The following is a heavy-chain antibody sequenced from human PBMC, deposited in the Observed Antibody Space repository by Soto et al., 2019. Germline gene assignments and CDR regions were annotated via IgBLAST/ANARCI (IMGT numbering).Heavy chain of an antibody. D-gene: IGHD6-19*01. CDR1: GFTVSSNY. Sequence: VGSLRLSCAASGFTVSSNYMSWVRQAPGKGLEWVSVIYSGGSTYYADSVKGRFTISRDNSKNTLYLQMNSLRAEDTAVYYCATSHPPKRYRSGWYGTNAFDIWGQGTMVTVSS. V-gene: IGHV3-53*01. CDR3: ATSHPPKRYRSGWYGTNAFDI. J-gene: IGHJ3*02. CDR2: IYSGGST.